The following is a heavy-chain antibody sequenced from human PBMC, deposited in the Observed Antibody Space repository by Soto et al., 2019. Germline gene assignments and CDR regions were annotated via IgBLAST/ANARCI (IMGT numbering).Heavy chain of an antibody. D-gene: IGHD2-8*01. J-gene: IGHJ4*02. CDR1: GYTLTNYA. V-gene: IGHV1-3*01. CDR2: IDPGSGRA. Sequence: QVQLVQSGAEVKKPGASVRVSCKPSGYTLTNYAIHWVRQAAGQSREWLAWIDPGSGRATYSQKVQGRIIVTWNNSATTFYMDLTSLTSEDTAVYFWSSDLNGGNPFDYWGQGALVTVSS. CDR3: SSDLNGGNPFDY.